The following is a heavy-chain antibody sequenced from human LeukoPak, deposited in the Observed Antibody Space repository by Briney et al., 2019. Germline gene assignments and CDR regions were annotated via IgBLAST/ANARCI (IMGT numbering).Heavy chain of an antibody. CDR3: ARWRGQQSEFDL. V-gene: IGHV3-7*01. Sequence: PGGSLRLSCAASGFIFSSYYMSWVRQAPGKGLECVAHKNPDGSQEPCVDSVKGRFTVSRDNAKNSVFLQMNGLRVEDTAMYYCARWRGQQSEFDLWGQGTLVTVSS. CDR2: KNPDGSQE. J-gene: IGHJ4*02. CDR1: GFIFSSYY. D-gene: IGHD6-13*01.